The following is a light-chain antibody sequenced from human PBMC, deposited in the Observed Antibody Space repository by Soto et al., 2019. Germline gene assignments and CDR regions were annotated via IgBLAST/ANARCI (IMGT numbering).Light chain of an antibody. CDR3: QQYDNWPQT. CDR2: GPS. Sequence: EIVMTQSPATLSVSPGERATLSCRPSQSVASNLAWYRHKPGQAPRLLIYGPSTRATGIPARFSGSGSGTEFTLTISSLQSEDFAVYYCQQYDNWPQTFGQGTKLEIK. J-gene: IGKJ2*01. CDR1: QSVASN. V-gene: IGKV3-15*01.